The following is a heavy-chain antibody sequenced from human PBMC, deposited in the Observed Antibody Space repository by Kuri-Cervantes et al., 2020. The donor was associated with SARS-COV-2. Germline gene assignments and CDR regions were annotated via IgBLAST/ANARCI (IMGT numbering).Heavy chain of an antibody. Sequence: GESLKISCAASGFTFSSYGMHWVRQAPGKGLEWVAVIWYDGSNKYYADPVKGRFTISRDNSKNTLYLQMNSLRAEDTAVYYCARCSGITGTDFYYYYGMDVWGQGTTVTVSS. D-gene: IGHD1-7*01. CDR2: IWYDGSNK. J-gene: IGHJ6*02. CDR1: GFTFSSYG. V-gene: IGHV3-33*01. CDR3: ARCSGITGTDFYYYYGMDV.